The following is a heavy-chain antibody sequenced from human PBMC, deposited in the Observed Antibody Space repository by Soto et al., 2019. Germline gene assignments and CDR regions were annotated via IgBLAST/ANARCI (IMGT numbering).Heavy chain of an antibody. Sequence: TLSLTCTFSCGSIISGNYYWSWIRQHPGKGLEWIGYIYNSGYTYYNPSLNSRVAISRDTSKNQLSLNLSSVTAADTAVYYCARGAITMIVGGFDPWGQGTLVTVSS. J-gene: IGHJ5*02. V-gene: IGHV4-31*03. CDR1: CGSIISGNYY. D-gene: IGHD3-22*01. CDR3: ARGAITMIVGGFDP. CDR2: IYNSGYT.